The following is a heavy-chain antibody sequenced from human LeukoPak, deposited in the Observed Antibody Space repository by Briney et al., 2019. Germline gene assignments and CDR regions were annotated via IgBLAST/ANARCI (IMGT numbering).Heavy chain of an antibody. CDR1: GGSISSYY. J-gene: IGHJ6*02. CDR2: IYYSGST. Sequence: SETLSLTCTVSGGSISSYYWSWIRQPPGKGLEWIGYIYYSGSTNYNPSLKSRVTISVDTSKNQFSLKLSSVTAADTAVYYCARAEAAIYYYYGTDVWGQGTTVTVSS. CDR3: ARAEAAIYYYYGTDV. D-gene: IGHD2-2*01. V-gene: IGHV4-59*01.